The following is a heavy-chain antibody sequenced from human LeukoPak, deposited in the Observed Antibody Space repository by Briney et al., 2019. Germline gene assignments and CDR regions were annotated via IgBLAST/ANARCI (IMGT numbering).Heavy chain of an antibody. J-gene: IGHJ4*02. D-gene: IGHD3-10*01. CDR2: INWNGGST. CDR1: GFTFDDYG. CDR3: ARGDYGSPFDY. Sequence: GGSLRLSCAASGFTFDDYGMSWVRQAPGKGLEWVSGINWNGGSTGYADSVKGRFTISRDNAKNSLYLQMNSLRAEDTALYHCARGDYGSPFDYWGQGTLVTVSS. V-gene: IGHV3-20*01.